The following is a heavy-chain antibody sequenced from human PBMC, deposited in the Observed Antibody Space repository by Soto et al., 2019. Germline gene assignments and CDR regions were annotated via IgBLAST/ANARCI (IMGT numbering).Heavy chain of an antibody. D-gene: IGHD2-8*01. V-gene: IGHV1-2*04. CDR3: ARGDSTDCSNGVCSFFYNHDMDV. Sequence: SVKVSCTASGYRFTDYHIHWVRQAPGQGLEWLGRINPKSGGTSTAQKFQGWVTMTTDTSISTASMELTRLTSDDTAIYYCARGDSTDCSNGVCSFFYNHDMDVWGQGTTVTVSS. CDR1: GYRFTDYH. CDR2: INPKSGGT. J-gene: IGHJ6*02.